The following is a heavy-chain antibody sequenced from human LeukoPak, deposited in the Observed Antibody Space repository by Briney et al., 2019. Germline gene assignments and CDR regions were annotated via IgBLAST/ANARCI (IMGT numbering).Heavy chain of an antibody. D-gene: IGHD3-3*01. CDR1: GVNFSSYW. CDR2: IKQDGSEE. V-gene: IGHV3-7*01. J-gene: IGHJ4*02. Sequence: PGGSLRLSCAVSGVNFSSYWMSWVRQAPGKGLEWVANIKQDGSEEYYVDSVKGRFTISTDNAKNSLYLQMNSLRAEDTAVYYCARTYYDFWSGYYSHEGNPFDYWGQGTLVTVSS. CDR3: ARTYYDFWSGYYSHEGNPFDY.